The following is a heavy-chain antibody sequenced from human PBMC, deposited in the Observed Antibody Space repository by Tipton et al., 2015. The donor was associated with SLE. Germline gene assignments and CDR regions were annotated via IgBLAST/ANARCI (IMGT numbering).Heavy chain of an antibody. J-gene: IGHJ4*02. V-gene: IGHV3-48*03. D-gene: IGHD2-2*01. CDR2: ISSSGSTI. Sequence: GSLRLSCAASGFTFSSYEMNWVRQAPGKGLEWVSYISSSGSTIYYADSVKGRFTISRDNAKNSLYLQMNSLRAEDTAVYYCASFEGYQLLIYWGQGTLVTVSS. CDR3: ASFEGYQLLIY. CDR1: GFTFSSYE.